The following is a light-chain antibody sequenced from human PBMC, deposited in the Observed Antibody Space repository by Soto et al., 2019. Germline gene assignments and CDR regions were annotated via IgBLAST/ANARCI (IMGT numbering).Light chain of an antibody. Sequence: EIVLMQSPCTLSLSPGERATLSCRASQTLRRTYIAWYQQKPGQAPRVLIYGASKRATGIPDRFSGSGSGTDFSLTISRLEPEDFAVYYSHQYDNAPQTYGQGTKVDIK. CDR3: HQYDNAPQT. CDR2: GAS. V-gene: IGKV3-20*01. CDR1: QTLRRTY. J-gene: IGKJ2*01.